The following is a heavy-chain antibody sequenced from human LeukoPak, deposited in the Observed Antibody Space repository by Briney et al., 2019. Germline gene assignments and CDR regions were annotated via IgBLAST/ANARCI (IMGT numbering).Heavy chain of an antibody. J-gene: IGHJ5*02. CDR3: AKRGYYDSSGYLS. D-gene: IGHD3-22*01. Sequence: GGSLRLSCAASGFTFSSYAMSWVRQAPGKGLEWVSAISGSGGSTYYADSVKGRFTTSRDNSKNTLYLQMNSLRAEDTAVYYCAKRGYYDSSGYLSWGQGTLVTVSS. CDR2: ISGSGGST. CDR1: GFTFSSYA. V-gene: IGHV3-23*01.